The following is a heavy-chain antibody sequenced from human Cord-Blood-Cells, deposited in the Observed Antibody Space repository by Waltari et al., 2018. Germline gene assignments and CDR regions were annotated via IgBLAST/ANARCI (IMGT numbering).Heavy chain of an antibody. CDR2: ISSYTGNT. J-gene: IGHJ3*02. V-gene: IGHV1-18*04. D-gene: IGHD3-3*01. Sequence: QVQLVQSGAEVKKPGASVKVSCKASGYTFTSYGISWVRQAPGQGLEWMGRISSYTGNTNYAQRLQGRVTMTTAASPSTAYMELRGVRSDETAVYYCAGDIRFLEWLFDAFDILGQGTMVTVSS. CDR1: GYTFTSYG. CDR3: AGDIRFLEWLFDAFDI.